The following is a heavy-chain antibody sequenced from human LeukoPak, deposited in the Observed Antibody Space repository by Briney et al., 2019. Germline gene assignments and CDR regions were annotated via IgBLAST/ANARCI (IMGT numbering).Heavy chain of an antibody. Sequence: GGSLRLSCAASGFTVSSNYMSWVRQAPGKGLEWVSVIYSGGSTYYADSVKGRFTISRDNSKNTLYLQMNSLRAEDTAVYYCADMRQLETFLIIWGQGTMVTVSS. CDR3: ADMRQLETFLII. J-gene: IGHJ3*02. D-gene: IGHD6-13*01. CDR1: GFTVSSNY. CDR2: IYSGGST. V-gene: IGHV3-66*01.